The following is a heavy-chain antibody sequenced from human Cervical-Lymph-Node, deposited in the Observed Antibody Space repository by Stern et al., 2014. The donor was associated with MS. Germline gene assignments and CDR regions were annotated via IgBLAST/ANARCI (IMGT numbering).Heavy chain of an antibody. V-gene: IGHV1-69*09. CDR2: VLPPLRLS. D-gene: IGHD3-16*01. CDR1: GG. CDR3: ARGGGDNWFHP. Sequence: QMQLVQSGAEVKRPGSSVKVSCKSSGGISWVRQAPGQGLEYMGGVLPPLRLSNYAKKFQGRVTITADTSTDPVYLEMRGLTSDDTAIYYCARGGGDNWFHPWGQGTPVTVSS. J-gene: IGHJ5*02.